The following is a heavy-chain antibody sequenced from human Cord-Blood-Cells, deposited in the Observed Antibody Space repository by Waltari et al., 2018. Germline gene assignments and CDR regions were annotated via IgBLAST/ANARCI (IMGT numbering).Heavy chain of an antibody. Sequence: VQLVQSGAEVKKPGASVKVSCKASGYTFTSYYMHWVRQAPGQGLEWMGIINPSGGSTSYAQKFQGRVTMTRDTSTSTVYMELSSLRSEDTAVYYCARAYRYCSSTSCYAFDIWGQGTMVTVSS. D-gene: IGHD2-2*01. CDR1: GYTFTSYY. CDR3: ARAYRYCSSTSCYAFDI. J-gene: IGHJ3*02. CDR2: INPSGGST. V-gene: IGHV1-46*01.